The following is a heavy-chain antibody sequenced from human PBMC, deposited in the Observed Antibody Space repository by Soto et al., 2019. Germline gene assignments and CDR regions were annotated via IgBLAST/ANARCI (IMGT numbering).Heavy chain of an antibody. CDR1: GYSFTSYW. D-gene: IGHD3-10*01. J-gene: IGHJ3*02. CDR3: ASLYYYVSGSFDSAFDI. CDR2: IYPGDSDT. V-gene: IGHV5-51*01. Sequence: PGGSLKISCQGSGYSFTSYWLGWVRQMPGQGLEWMGIIYPGDSDTRYCPSFQGPVTLSGDKSISTAYLQWSSLKASDTAMVYCASLYYYVSGSFDSAFDIWGKGTRVPVPS.